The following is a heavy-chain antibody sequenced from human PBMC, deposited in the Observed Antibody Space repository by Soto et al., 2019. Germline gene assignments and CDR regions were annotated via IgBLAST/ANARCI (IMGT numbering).Heavy chain of an antibody. J-gene: IGHJ3*02. CDR2: INAGNGNT. CDR1: GYTFTSYA. Sequence: QVQLVQSGAEEKKPGASVKVSCKASGYTFTSYAMHWVRQAPGQRLEWMGWINAGNGNTKYSQKFQGRVTITRDTSAGTAYMELSSLRSEDTAVYYCASPALDSPQAFDIWGQGTMVTVSS. D-gene: IGHD3-22*01. V-gene: IGHV1-3*05. CDR3: ASPALDSPQAFDI.